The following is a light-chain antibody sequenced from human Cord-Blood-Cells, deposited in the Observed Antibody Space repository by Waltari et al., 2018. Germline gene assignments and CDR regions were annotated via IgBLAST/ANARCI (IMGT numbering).Light chain of an antibody. CDR2: AAS. J-gene: IGKJ1*01. V-gene: IGKV1-39*01. Sequence: DIQMTQSQSSLSASVGDRVTITCRASQSISSYLNWYQQKPGKAPKLLIYAASSLQRGVPSRFSGSGSGTDFTLTISSLQPEDFATYYCQQSYSTPQTFGQGTKVEIK. CDR3: QQSYSTPQT. CDR1: QSISSY.